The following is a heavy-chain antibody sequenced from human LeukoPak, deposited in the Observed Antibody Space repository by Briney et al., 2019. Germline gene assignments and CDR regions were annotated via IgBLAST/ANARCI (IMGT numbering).Heavy chain of an antibody. CDR2: VKPDGSEK. Sequence: PGGSLRLSCAASGFIFSSYAMTWVRQAPGKGLEWVAHVKPDGSEKSYVDSVKGRFTISRDNAQNSLYLQMNSLRAEDTAVYYCARDRGYYVFDFWGQGTLVTVSS. CDR1: GFIFSSYA. D-gene: IGHD3-22*01. CDR3: ARDRGYYVFDF. V-gene: IGHV3-7*01. J-gene: IGHJ4*02.